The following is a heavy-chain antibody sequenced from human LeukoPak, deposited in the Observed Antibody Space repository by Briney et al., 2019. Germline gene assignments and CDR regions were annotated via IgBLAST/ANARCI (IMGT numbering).Heavy chain of an antibody. D-gene: IGHD6-19*01. CDR2: IYTSGTT. V-gene: IGHV4-4*07. CDR1: GGSISSYY. Sequence: SETLSLTCTVSGGSISSYYWNWIRQPAGKGLEWIGRIYTSGTTNYNPSLKSRVTMSVDTSKNQFSLRLSSVTAADTAVYYCARGKVVAGTPGQNSWDSWGQGTLVTVSS. CDR3: ARGKVVAGTPGQNSWDS. J-gene: IGHJ4*02.